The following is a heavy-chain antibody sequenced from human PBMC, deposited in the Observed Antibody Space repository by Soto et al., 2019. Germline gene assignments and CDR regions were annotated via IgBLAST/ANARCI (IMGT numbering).Heavy chain of an antibody. CDR3: ARGPSSLTRFDY. V-gene: IGHV3-33*01. Sequence: GGSLRLSCGASGFTFSTYGMHWVRQAPGKGLEWVAVIWYDGSNKYYTDSVKGRFTISRDNSKNTLYLQMNSLRAEDTAVYYCARGPSSLTRFDYWGQGTLVTVSS. CDR1: GFTFSTYG. D-gene: IGHD2-2*01. CDR2: IWYDGSNK. J-gene: IGHJ4*02.